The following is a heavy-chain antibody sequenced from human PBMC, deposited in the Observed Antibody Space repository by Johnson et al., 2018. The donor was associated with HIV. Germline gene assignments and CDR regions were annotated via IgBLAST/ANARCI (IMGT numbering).Heavy chain of an antibody. CDR1: GFTFSSYA. D-gene: IGHD2-15*01. J-gene: IGHJ3*02. Sequence: VQLVESGGGLVQPGGSLRLSCAASGFTFSSYAMSWVRQAPGKGLEWVSAIKSKTDGGTTDYATPVKGRFTISRDDSKNTLYLQINSLKTEDTAVYYCTAALRVKGIWGQGTMVTVSS. CDR3: TAALRVKGI. V-gene: IGHV3-15*01. CDR2: IKSKTDGGTT.